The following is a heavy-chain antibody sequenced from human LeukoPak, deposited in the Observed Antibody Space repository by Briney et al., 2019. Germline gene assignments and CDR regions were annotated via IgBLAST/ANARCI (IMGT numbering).Heavy chain of an antibody. CDR1: GYTFTGYY. J-gene: IGHJ4*02. CDR2: ISAYNGNT. Sequence: ASVKVSCKASGYTFTGYYIHWVRQAPGQGLEWMGWISAYNGNTNYAQKLQGRVTMTTDTSTSTAYMELRSLRSDDTAVYYCASSYDSSAYTPFDSAFDYWGQGTLVTVSS. CDR3: ASSYDSSAYTPFDSAFDY. D-gene: IGHD3-22*01. V-gene: IGHV1-18*04.